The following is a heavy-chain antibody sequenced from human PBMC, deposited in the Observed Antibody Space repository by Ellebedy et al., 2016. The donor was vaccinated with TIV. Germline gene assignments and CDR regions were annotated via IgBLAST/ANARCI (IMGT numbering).Heavy chain of an antibody. J-gene: IGHJ3*02. CDR1: GYTFTSYY. CDR3: AHLAAYCGGDCYSGPNAFDI. CDR2: INPSGGST. Sequence: AASVKVSCKASGYTFTSYYMHWVRQAPGQGLEWMGIINPSGGSTSYAQKFQGRVTMTRDTSISTAYMELSRLRSDDTAVYYCAHLAAYCGGDCYSGPNAFDIWGQGTMVTVSS. D-gene: IGHD2-21*02. V-gene: IGHV1-46*01.